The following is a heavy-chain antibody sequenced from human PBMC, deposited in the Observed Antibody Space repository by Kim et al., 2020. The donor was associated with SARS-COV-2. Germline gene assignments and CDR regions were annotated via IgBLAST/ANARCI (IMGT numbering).Heavy chain of an antibody. CDR3: ARDMYYGGNRLDAFDI. V-gene: IGHV1-69*13. CDR1: GGTFSSYA. Sequence: ASVKVSCKASGGTFSSYAISWVRQAPGQGLEWMGGIIPIFGTANYAQKFQGRVTITADESTSTAYMELSSLRSEDTAVYYCARDMYYGGNRLDAFDIWGQGTMVTVSS. CDR2: IIPIFGTA. D-gene: IGHD4-17*01. J-gene: IGHJ3*02.